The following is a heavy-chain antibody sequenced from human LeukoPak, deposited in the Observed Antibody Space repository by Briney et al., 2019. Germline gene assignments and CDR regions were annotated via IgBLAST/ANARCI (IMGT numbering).Heavy chain of an antibody. J-gene: IGHJ4*02. Sequence: ASVKVSCKASGYTFTAYTLHWVRLAPGQGLEWMGWINPNSGGTKYAQKFQGRVTMTRDTSISTAYMELSRLRSDDTAVYYCARDRVPAAIGGDYWGQGTLVTVSS. V-gene: IGHV1-2*02. D-gene: IGHD2-2*01. CDR1: GYTFTAYT. CDR3: ARDRVPAAIGGDY. CDR2: INPNSGGT.